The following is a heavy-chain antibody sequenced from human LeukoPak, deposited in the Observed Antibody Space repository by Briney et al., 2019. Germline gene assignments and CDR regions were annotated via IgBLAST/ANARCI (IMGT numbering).Heavy chain of an antibody. D-gene: IGHD3-22*01. CDR3: ARGPYYYDSSGYYGAFDI. CDR2: INHSGST. CDR1: GGSFSGYY. V-gene: IGHV4-34*01. Sequence: SETPSLTCAVYGGSFSGYYWSWIRQPPGKGLEWIGEINHSGSTNYNPSLKSRVTISVDTSKNQFSLKLSSVTAADTAVYYCARGPYYYDSSGYYGAFDIWGQGTMVTVSS. J-gene: IGHJ3*02.